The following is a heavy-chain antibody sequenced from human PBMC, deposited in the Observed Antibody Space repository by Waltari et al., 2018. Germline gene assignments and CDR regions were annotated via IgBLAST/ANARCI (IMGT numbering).Heavy chain of an antibody. Sequence: QVQLVESGGGVVQPGRSLRLSCAASGFTFSSHALHWVRQTPGKGIEGVAVTSYDESNKCYADSVKGRFTISRDNAKNTLYLQMNSLRPEDTAVYYCARDPELWPTAIDYWGQGTLVTVSS. CDR1: GFTFSSHA. D-gene: IGHD6-19*01. CDR2: TSYDESNK. CDR3: ARDPELWPTAIDY. J-gene: IGHJ4*02. V-gene: IGHV3-30*01.